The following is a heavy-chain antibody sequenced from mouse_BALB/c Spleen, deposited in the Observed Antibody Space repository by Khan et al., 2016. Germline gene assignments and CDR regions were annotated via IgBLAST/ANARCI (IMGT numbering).Heavy chain of an antibody. CDR1: GYSITSDYA. V-gene: IGHV3-2*02. CDR3: ARDYYGISDLDY. J-gene: IGHJ2*01. CDR2: ITSSGST. Sequence: EVQLQESGPGLVKPSQSLSLTCTVTGYSITSDYAWNWIRQFPGNKLEWMGYITSSGSTTYNPSLKSRISISRDTSKHQFFLQLNSVTAEDTATYYCARDYYGISDLDYWGQGTTLTVSS. D-gene: IGHD1-1*01.